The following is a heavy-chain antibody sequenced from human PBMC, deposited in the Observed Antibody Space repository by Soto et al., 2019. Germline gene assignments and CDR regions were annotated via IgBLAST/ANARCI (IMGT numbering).Heavy chain of an antibody. D-gene: IGHD5-18*01. CDR1: GFTFSSYA. V-gene: IGHV3-30*04. CDR3: ARDEIGYSYGSPWFDP. Sequence: QVQLVEAGGGGVQPGRSLRLSCAASGFTFSSYAMHWVRQAPGKGLELVAVISYDGRNKYYADSVKVRFTIYRDNSKNTRYLQMNSLRAEETAVYYCARDEIGYSYGSPWFDPWGQGNLVTVSS. CDR2: ISYDGRNK. J-gene: IGHJ5*02.